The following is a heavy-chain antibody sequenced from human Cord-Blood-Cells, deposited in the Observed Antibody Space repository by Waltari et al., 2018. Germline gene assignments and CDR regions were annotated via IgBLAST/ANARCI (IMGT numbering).Heavy chain of an antibody. CDR3: ARDGDYDY. J-gene: IGHJ4*02. CDR2: INHSGST. V-gene: IGHV4-34*01. Sequence: QVQLQQWGAGLLKPSETLSLTCAVYGGSFSGYYWSWIRQPPGKGLEWIGEINHSGSTNYNPSLKSRVTIAVDTSKNQFSLKLSSVTAADTAVYYCARDGDYDYWGQGTLVTVSS. D-gene: IGHD4-17*01. CDR1: GGSFSGYY.